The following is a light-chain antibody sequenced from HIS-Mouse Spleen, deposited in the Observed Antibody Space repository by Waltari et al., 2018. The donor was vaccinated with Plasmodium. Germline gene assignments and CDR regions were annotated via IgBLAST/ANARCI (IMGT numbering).Light chain of an antibody. V-gene: IGKV1-5*03. Sequence: DIQMTQSPSTLSASVGDRVTITCRASQSISSRVAWYQQKPGKAPKLLLYKAYSLESGVPSRFSGSGSGTEFTLTISSLQPDDFATYYCQQYNSYSWTFGPGTKVEIK. J-gene: IGKJ1*01. CDR1: QSISSR. CDR3: QQYNSYSWT. CDR2: KAY.